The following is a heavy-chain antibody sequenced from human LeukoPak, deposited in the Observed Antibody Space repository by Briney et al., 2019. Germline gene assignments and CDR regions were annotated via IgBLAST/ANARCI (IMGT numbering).Heavy chain of an antibody. V-gene: IGHV3-23*01. J-gene: IGHJ4*02. CDR3: AKVDYGYIAFSLPLDY. Sequence: GGSLRLSCVASGFTFTNYAMSWVRQPPGKGLEWVSAISATRGNTYYADSVQGRFTISRDNSKNTLYLQMNSLRPEDTAVYYCAKVDYGYIAFSLPLDYWGQGTLVTVSS. CDR1: GFTFTNYA. CDR2: ISATRGNT. D-gene: IGHD5-18*01.